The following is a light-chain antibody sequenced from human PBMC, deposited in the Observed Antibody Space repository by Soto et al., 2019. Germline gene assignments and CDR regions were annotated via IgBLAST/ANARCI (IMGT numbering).Light chain of an antibody. CDR1: QSVSSK. J-gene: IGKJ1*01. V-gene: IGKV3-15*01. CDR2: DAS. CDR3: QQYSNWPPWT. Sequence: ETVMTQSPATLPVSPGERATLSCRASQSVSSKLAWYQQKPGQAPRLLIYDASTRATGIPARFSGRGSETEFTLTISSLQSEDFALYYCQQYSNWPPWTFGQGTKVEIK.